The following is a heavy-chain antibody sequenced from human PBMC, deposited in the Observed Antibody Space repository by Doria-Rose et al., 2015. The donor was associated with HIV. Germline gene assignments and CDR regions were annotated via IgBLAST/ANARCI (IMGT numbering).Heavy chain of an antibody. CDR2: ILSDDER. CDR1: GVSLSSPGMG. CDR3: ARIKSSRWYHKYYFDF. Sequence: QITLKESGPVLVKPTETLTLTCTVSGVSLSSPGMGVSWIRRPPGKALEWLANILSDDERSYNTSLKSRLTISRGTSKSQVVLTMTDMDPVDTATYYCARIKSSRWYHKYYFDFWGQGTLVIVSA. J-gene: IGHJ4*02. D-gene: IGHD6-13*01. V-gene: IGHV2-26*01.